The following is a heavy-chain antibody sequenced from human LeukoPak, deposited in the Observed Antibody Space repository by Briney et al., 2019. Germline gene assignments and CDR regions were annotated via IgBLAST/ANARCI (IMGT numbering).Heavy chain of an antibody. D-gene: IGHD3-22*01. CDR1: GGSISSYY. V-gene: IGHV4-59*01. CDR2: IYCSGST. Sequence: SETLSLTCTVSGGSISSYYWSWIRQPPGKGLEGDGHIYCSGSTNYNPSLKSRLTISVDTSKNQFSLKLSSVTAADTAVYYCARRPLTYYYDSSGYFDYWGQGTLVTVSS. CDR3: ARRPLTYYYDSSGYFDY. J-gene: IGHJ4*02.